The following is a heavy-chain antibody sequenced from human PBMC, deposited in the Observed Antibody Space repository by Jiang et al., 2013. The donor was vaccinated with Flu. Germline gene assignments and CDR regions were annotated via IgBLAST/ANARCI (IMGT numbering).Heavy chain of an antibody. J-gene: IGHJ6*03. Sequence: GPGLVKPSGTLSLTCAVSGDSISSSNWCIWVRQTPGKGLEWIGEINHSGTTNYNPSLKSRVTMSVDKSKKQFSLKLSSVTAADTAVYYCARRYSGYSYYYMDVWGRGTKVAVSS. V-gene: IGHV4-4*02. CDR1: GDSISSSNW. CDR3: ARRYSGYSYYYMDV. D-gene: IGHD5-12*01. CDR2: INHSGTT.